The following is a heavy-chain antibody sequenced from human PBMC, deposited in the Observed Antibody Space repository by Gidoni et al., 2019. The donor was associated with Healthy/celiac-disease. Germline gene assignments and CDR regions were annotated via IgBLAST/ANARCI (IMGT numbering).Heavy chain of an antibody. D-gene: IGHD1-26*01. J-gene: IGHJ4*02. CDR1: GFTFDDYA. V-gene: IGHV3-9*01. CDR2: ISWNSGSI. CDR3: AKDSGGSPRWFDY. Sequence: EVQLVESGGGLVQPGRSLRLSCAASGFTFDDYAMHWVRQAPGKGLEWVSGISWNSGSIGYADSVKGRFTISRDNAKNSLYLQMNSLRAEDTALYYCAKDSGGSPRWFDYWGQGTLVTVSS.